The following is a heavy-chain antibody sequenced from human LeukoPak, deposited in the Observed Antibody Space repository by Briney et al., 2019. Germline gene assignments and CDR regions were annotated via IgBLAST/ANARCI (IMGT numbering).Heavy chain of an antibody. J-gene: IGHJ6*02. CDR2: IYYSGSP. D-gene: IGHD3-22*01. Sequence: SETLSLTCTVSGVSITSSYWSCIRQPPGKGLEWIGYIYYSGSPNYNPSLKSRVTISVHTPKKQFSLKLTSVTAADTAVYYCARRIVVSCIGSDYYYYALHVWGQGTTVTVSS. V-gene: IGHV4-59*08. CDR3: ARRIVVSCIGSDYYYYALHV. CDR1: GVSITSSY.